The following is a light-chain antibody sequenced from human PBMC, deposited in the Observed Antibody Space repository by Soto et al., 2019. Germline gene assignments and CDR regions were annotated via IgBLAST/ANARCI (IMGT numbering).Light chain of an antibody. CDR2: DVS. CDR1: SSDVGAYNF. CDR3: FSYAGSYTWV. V-gene: IGLV2-11*01. J-gene: IGLJ7*01. Sequence: QSALTQPRSVSGSPGQSVTISCTGTSSDVGAYNFVSWYQQHPGKAPKLIIYDVSKRPSGDPDRFSGSKSGNAASLTISGLQAEDEADYYCFSYAGSYTWVFGGGTQLTVL.